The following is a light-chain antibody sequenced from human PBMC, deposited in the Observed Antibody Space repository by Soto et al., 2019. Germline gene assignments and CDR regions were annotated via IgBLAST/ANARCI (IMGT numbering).Light chain of an antibody. V-gene: IGKV2-28*01. J-gene: IGKJ4*01. Sequence: DIVMTQSPLSLPVTPGEPASISCRSSQSLLHRSGYSYLDWYVQKPGQSPQLVIYLGSNRASGVPDKFSGSGSGTDFTLKISRVEAEDVGVYYCMQALQTPRTFGGGTKVEIK. CDR1: QSLLHRSGYSY. CDR2: LGS. CDR3: MQALQTPRT.